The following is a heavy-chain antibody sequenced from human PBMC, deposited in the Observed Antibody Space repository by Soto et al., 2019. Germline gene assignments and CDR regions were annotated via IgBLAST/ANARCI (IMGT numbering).Heavy chain of an antibody. J-gene: IGHJ4*02. Sequence: QVKLQESGPGLVKPSETLSLTCTVSGGSISSSSYYWGWIRQPPGKGLEWIGTIYFSGSTYYNPSLKSRVPIYVDTSKNQFSLKLSSVTAADTAVYYCARLPYSTSLDYWGQGTLVTVSS. V-gene: IGHV4-39*01. CDR1: GGSISSSSYY. CDR2: IYFSGST. CDR3: ARLPYSTSLDY. D-gene: IGHD1-26*01.